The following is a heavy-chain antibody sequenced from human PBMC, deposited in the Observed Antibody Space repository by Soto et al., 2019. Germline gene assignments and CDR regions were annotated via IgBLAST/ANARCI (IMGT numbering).Heavy chain of an antibody. Sequence: SETLSLTCAVYGGSFSGYYWSWIRQPPGKGLEWIGEINHSGSTNYNPSLKSRVTISVDTSKNQFSLKLSSVTAADTAVYSCARGSPVSYGWLGVYWGQGTLVTVSS. CDR2: INHSGST. CDR3: ARGSPVSYGWLGVY. CDR1: GGSFSGYY. D-gene: IGHD6-19*01. J-gene: IGHJ4*02. V-gene: IGHV4-34*01.